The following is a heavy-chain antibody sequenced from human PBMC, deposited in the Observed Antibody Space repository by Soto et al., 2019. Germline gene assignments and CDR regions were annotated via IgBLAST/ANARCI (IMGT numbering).Heavy chain of an antibody. CDR1: GFTFSSYA. CDR2: ISYDGSNK. J-gene: IGHJ6*02. CDR3: ARDSCSGCSSAGMDV. D-gene: IGHD6-19*01. V-gene: IGHV3-30-3*01. Sequence: QVQLVESGGGVVQPGRSLRLSCAASGFTFSSYAMHWVRQAPGTGLEWVVVISYDGSNKYYADSVKGRFTISRDNSKNTQYLQMNSLRAQDTAVYYCARDSCSGCSSAGMDVWGQGTTVTVSS.